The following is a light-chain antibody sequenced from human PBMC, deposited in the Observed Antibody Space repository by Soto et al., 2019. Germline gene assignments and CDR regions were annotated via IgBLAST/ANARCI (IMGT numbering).Light chain of an antibody. Sequence: EIVLTQSPGTLSLSPGERATLSCRASQSVSSSYLAWYQQSPGQAPRVLIYGTSTRATGTPDRFSGSGSGTDFTFTISRLEPEDSAVYYCQQYCNSVTFGGGTKVHIK. CDR2: GTS. V-gene: IGKV3-20*01. CDR1: QSVSSSY. CDR3: QQYCNSVT. J-gene: IGKJ4*01.